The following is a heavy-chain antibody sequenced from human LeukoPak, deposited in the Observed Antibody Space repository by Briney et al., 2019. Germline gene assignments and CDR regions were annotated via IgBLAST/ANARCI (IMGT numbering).Heavy chain of an antibody. D-gene: IGHD3-10*01. CDR1: GFSLSTSGMR. Sequence: KESGPALVKPTQTLTLTCTFPGFSLSTSGMRVSWIRQPPGKALEWLARIDWDDDKFYSTSLKTRLTISKDTSKNQVVLTMTNMDPVDTATYYCARTNRGSGSINWFDPWGQGTLVTVSS. CDR2: IDWDDDK. J-gene: IGHJ5*02. CDR3: ARTNRGSGSINWFDP. V-gene: IGHV2-70*04.